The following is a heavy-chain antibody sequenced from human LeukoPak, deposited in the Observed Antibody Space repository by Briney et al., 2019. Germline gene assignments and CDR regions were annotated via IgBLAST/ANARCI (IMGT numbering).Heavy chain of an antibody. CDR3: ARDSLTMVRGVTRHFDY. D-gene: IGHD3-10*01. J-gene: IGHJ4*02. CDR1: GYTFTGYY. Sequence: GASVKVSCKASGYTFTGYYIHWVRQAPGQGLEWMGWINPNSGGTNYAQKFQGRVTMTRDTSISTAYMELSRLRSDDTAVYYCARDSLTMVRGVTRHFDYWGQGTLVTVSS. V-gene: IGHV1-2*02. CDR2: INPNSGGT.